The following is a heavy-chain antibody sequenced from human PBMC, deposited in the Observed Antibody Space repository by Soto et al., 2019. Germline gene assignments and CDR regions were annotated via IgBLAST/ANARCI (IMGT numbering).Heavy chain of an antibody. V-gene: IGHV1-46*01. CDR1: GYTFTSYY. Sequence: ASVKVSCKASGYTFTSYYMHWVRQAPGQGLEWMGIINPSGGSTSYAQKFQGRVTMTRDTSTSTVYMELSSLRSEDTAVYYCARVRLRTNAFYYGMDVWGQGTTVTVS. J-gene: IGHJ6*02. CDR3: ARVRLRTNAFYYGMDV. CDR2: INPSGGST.